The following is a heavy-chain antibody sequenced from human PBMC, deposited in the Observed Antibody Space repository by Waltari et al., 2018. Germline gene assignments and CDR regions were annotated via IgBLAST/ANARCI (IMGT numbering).Heavy chain of an antibody. V-gene: IGHV3-7*01. CDR3: VGWNDPINS. D-gene: IGHD1-1*01. CDR2: IGPDGSDK. CDR1: GFPLGRFW. Sequence: EAQLVQSGGGLVQPGGSLTLPCSPSGFPLGRFWMTWSRQAPGQGLQWVAHIGPDGSDKYYVDSVKGRFTISRDNAENSLLLQMSSLRVEDTALYYCVGWNDPINSWGQGTLVAVSS. J-gene: IGHJ4*02.